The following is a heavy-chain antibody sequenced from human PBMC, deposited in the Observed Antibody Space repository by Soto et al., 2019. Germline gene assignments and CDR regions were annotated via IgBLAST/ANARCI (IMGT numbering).Heavy chain of an antibody. V-gene: IGHV1-69*01. CDR3: ARDFDDYVWGSYPSGYYYYGMDV. CDR2: IIPIFGTV. J-gene: IGHJ6*02. Sequence: QVQLVQSGAEVKKPGSSVKVSCKASGGTFSSYAISWVRQAPGQGLEWMGGIIPIFGTVNYAQKFQGRVTITADESTSTAYMELSSLRSEDTAVYYCARDFDDYVWGSYPSGYYYYGMDVWGQGTTVTVSS. CDR1: GGTFSSYA. D-gene: IGHD3-16*01.